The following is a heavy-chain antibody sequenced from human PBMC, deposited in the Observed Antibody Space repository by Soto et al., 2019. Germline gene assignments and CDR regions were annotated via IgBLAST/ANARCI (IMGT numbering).Heavy chain of an antibody. CDR1: GFTFSSFG. V-gene: IGHV3-30*18. Sequence: QVQLVESGGGVVQPGRSLRLSCAASGFTFSSFGMHWVRQAPGKGLEWVAVISYDGSYKYYGDSVKGRFIISRDNSKNTLYLQMNSLRADDTAVFHCAKDMMGYCSGGSCYGGVDYWGQGTLVTVSS. J-gene: IGHJ4*02. D-gene: IGHD2-15*01. CDR3: AKDMMGYCSGGSCYGGVDY. CDR2: ISYDGSYK.